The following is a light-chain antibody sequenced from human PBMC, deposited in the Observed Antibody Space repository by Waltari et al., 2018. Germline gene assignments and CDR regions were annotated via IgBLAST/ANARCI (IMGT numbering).Light chain of an antibody. J-gene: IGLJ2*01. CDR2: EVS. V-gene: IGLV2-14*01. CDR3: SSYTDSSTLD. CDR1: SSDVGGCNY. Sequence: QSALTQPASVSGSPGQSITISCTATSSDVGGCNYASWYQQHPGKAPKLMIYEVSNRPSGFSNRFSGSMSGNTASLTSSRLQAKDEADSYCSSYTDSSTLDFGGGTKLTVL.